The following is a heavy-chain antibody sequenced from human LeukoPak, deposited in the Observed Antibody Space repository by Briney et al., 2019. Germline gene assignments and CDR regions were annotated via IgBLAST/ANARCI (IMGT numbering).Heavy chain of an antibody. CDR2: IYYSGST. CDR1: GGSISSYY. J-gene: IGHJ4*02. CDR3: ARVLGLRDYFFDY. V-gene: IGHV4-59*01. D-gene: IGHD3-16*01. Sequence: KTSETLSLTCTVSGGSISSYYWSWIRQPPGKGLEWIGYIYYSGSTNYNPSLKSRVTISVDTSKNQFSLKLSSVTAADTAVYFCARVLGLRDYFFDYWGQGILVTVSS.